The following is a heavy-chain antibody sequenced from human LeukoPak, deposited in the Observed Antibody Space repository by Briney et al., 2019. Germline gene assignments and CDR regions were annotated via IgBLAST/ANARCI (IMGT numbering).Heavy chain of an antibody. CDR2: IYSGGST. CDR1: GFTVSSNY. CDR3: ARLENIVGAPCFDY. Sequence: PGGSLRLSCAASGFTVSSNYMSWVRQAPGKGLEWVSVIYSGGSTYYADSVKGRFTISRDNSKNTLYLQMNSLRAEDTAVYYCARLENIVGAPCFDYWGQGTLVTVSS. D-gene: IGHD1-26*01. V-gene: IGHV3-53*01. J-gene: IGHJ4*02.